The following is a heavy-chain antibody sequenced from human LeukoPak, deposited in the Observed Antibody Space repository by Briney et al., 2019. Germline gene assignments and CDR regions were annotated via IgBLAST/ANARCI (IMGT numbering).Heavy chain of an antibody. CDR3: ARAPEGFGDHFDY. CDR1: GYTLTELS. Sequence: EASVKVSCKVSGYTLTELSMHWVRQAPGTGLEWMGRFDPVDGETIYAQKFQGRVTLTEDTSTDTAYMDLSSLRSDDTAVYYCARAPEGFGDHFDYWGQGTLVTVSS. V-gene: IGHV1-24*01. J-gene: IGHJ4*02. CDR2: FDPVDGET. D-gene: IGHD3-10*01.